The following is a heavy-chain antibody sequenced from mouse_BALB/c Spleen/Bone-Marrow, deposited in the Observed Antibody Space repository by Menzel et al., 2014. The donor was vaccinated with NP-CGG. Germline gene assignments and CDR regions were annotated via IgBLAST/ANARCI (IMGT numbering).Heavy chain of an antibody. CDR1: GYTFTDYA. CDR2: INTYSGNT. V-gene: IGHV1-67*01. J-gene: IGHJ3*01. Sequence: QVQLQQSGPELVRPGVSVKISCKGSGYTFTDYAMHWVKQSHAKSLEWIGVINTYSGNTNYNQNFQGKATMTVDKSSSTAFMELARLTYEDSAIYYCAREGCASTAWFAYWGQGTLVTVSA. D-gene: IGHD3-3*01. CDR3: AREGCASTAWFAY.